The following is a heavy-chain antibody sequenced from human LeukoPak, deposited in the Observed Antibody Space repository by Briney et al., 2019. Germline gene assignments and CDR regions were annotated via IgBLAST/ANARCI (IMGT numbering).Heavy chain of an antibody. Sequence: PSETLSLTCTVSGGSISSYYWSWIRQPPGKGLEWIGYIYYSGSTNYNPSLKSRVTISVDTSKNQFSLKLSSVTAADTAVYYCARSGGRSSSYGVAFDIWGQGTMVTVSS. CDR1: GGSISSYY. CDR2: IYYSGST. D-gene: IGHD6-13*01. J-gene: IGHJ3*02. V-gene: IGHV4-59*01. CDR3: ARSGGRSSSYGVAFDI.